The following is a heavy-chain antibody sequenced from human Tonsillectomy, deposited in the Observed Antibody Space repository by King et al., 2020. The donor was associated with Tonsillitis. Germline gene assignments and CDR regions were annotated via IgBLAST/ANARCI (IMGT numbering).Heavy chain of an antibody. D-gene: IGHD3-3*02. CDR2: IIPIFGSA. V-gene: IGHV1-69*01. CDR1: GGTFSTYA. Sequence: VQLVESGAEVKKPGSSVKVSCKASGGTFSTYAIIWVRQAPGQGLEWMGGIIPIFGSANYAQKFQGRVTITADESTSTAYMDLSSLSSEDTAVYYCARAGGNSILNDNWFDPWGQGTLVTVSS. CDR3: ARAGGNSILNDNWFDP. J-gene: IGHJ5*02.